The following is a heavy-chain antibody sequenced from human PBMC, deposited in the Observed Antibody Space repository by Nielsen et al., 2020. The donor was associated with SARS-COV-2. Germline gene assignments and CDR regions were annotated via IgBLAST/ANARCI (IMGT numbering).Heavy chain of an antibody. J-gene: IGHJ5*02. CDR1: GGSFSGYY. CDR2: INHSGST. V-gene: IGHV4-34*01. Sequence: SETLSLTCAVYGGSFSGYYWSWIRQPPGKGLEWIGEINHSGSTNYNPSLKSRVTISVDTSKNQFSLKLSSVTAADTAVYYCARTWIQLWLRGGNWFDPWGQGTLVTVPS. D-gene: IGHD5-18*01. CDR3: ARTWIQLWLRGGNWFDP.